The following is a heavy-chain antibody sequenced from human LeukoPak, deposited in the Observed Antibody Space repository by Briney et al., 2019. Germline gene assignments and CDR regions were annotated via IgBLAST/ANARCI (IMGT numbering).Heavy chain of an antibody. D-gene: IGHD4-17*01. CDR3: AKGGTVTTRSHFDY. CDR2: ISYDGSNK. Sequence: PGRSLRLSCAASGFTFSSYGMHWVRQAPGKGLEWVAVISYDGSNKYYADSVKGRFTISRDNSKNTLYLQMNSLRAEDTAVYYCAKGGTVTTRSHFDYWGQGTLVTVSS. V-gene: IGHV3-30*18. J-gene: IGHJ4*02. CDR1: GFTFSSYG.